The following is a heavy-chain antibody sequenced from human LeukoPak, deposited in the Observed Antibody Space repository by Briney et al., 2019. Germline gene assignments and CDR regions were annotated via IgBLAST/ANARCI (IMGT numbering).Heavy chain of an antibody. J-gene: IGHJ4*02. CDR1: GFTFSSYA. CDR3: ARDHRGYCSSTRCPEGY. V-gene: IGHV3-30-3*01. Sequence: GGSLRLSCAASGFTFSSYAMHWVRQAPGKGLEWVAVISYDGSNKYYADSVKGRFTISRDNSKNTLYLQMNSLRAEDTAVYYCARDHRGYCSSTRCPEGYWGQGTLVTVSS. D-gene: IGHD2-2*01. CDR2: ISYDGSNK.